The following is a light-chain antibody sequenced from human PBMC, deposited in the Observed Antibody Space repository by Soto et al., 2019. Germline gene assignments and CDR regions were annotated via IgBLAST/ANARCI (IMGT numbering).Light chain of an antibody. V-gene: IGKV3-15*01. CDR3: QQYNNWHPWT. CDR2: GAS. Sequence: EIVMTQSPATLSVSPGERATLSCRASQSVSSNFAWYQQKPGQAPRLLIYGASTRATGIPARFSGSGSGTEFTLIISSLQSEDFAVYYCQQYNNWHPWTFGQGTKVEIK. CDR1: QSVSSN. J-gene: IGKJ1*01.